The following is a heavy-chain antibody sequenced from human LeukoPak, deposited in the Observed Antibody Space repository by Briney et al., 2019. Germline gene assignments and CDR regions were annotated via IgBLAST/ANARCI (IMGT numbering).Heavy chain of an antibody. V-gene: IGHV1-18*01. CDR2: ISAYNGNT. D-gene: IGHD6-19*01. CDR1: GYTFTSYG. J-gene: IGHJ4*02. CDR3: AVGTGYSSGDLDY. Sequence: ASVKVSCKASGYTFTSYGISWVRQAPGQGLEWMGWISAYNGNTNYAQKLQGRVTMNTDTSTSTAYMELRRLRSDDPAVYYCAVGTGYSSGDLDYWGQGTLVTVSS.